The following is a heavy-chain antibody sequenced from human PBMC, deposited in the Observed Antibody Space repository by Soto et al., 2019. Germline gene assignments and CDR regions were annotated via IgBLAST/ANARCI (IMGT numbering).Heavy chain of an antibody. D-gene: IGHD1-26*01. CDR3: ARGSVGANLDY. Sequence: EGPLVESGGGLVQPGGSLRLSCAASGITFISYWMHWVRQVPGKGLVWVAHINSDGSTTTYADYVKGRFTISRDNAKSTLDMQMNGLRAEDTAVYYCARGSVGANLDYWGQGTLVTVSS. J-gene: IGHJ4*02. CDR2: INSDGSTT. CDR1: GITFISYW. V-gene: IGHV3-74*03.